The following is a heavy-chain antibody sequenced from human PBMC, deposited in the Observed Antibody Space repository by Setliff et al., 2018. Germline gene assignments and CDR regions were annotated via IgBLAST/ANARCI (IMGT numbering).Heavy chain of an antibody. J-gene: IGHJ6*02. V-gene: IGHV3-23*01. CDR2: IRGSGDTT. Sequence: GGSLRLSCAASGFQFSSFPMSWVRQAPGKGLEWVSVIRGSGDTTYYADSVKGRFTISRDNSKNTVFLQMNSLRAEDTAVYHCTRDQDYYGMDVWGQGATVTVSS. CDR3: TRDQDYYGMDV. CDR1: GFQFSSFP.